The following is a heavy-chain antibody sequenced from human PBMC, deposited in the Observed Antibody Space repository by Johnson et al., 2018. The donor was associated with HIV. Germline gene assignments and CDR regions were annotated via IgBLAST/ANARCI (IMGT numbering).Heavy chain of an antibody. CDR3: ARVWEGAFDI. V-gene: IGHV3-9*01. J-gene: IGHJ3*02. CDR1: GFTFDDYA. D-gene: IGHD1-26*01. Sequence: VQLVESGGGVVRPGGSLRLSCAASGFTFDDYAMHWVRQAPGKGLEWVSGISWNSGSIGYADSVKGRFTISRDNAKNSLYLQMNSLRAGDTAVYYCARVWEGAFDIWGQGTMVTVSS. CDR2: ISWNSGSI.